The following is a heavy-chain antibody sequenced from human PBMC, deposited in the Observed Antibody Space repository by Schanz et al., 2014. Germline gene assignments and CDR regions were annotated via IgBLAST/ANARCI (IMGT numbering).Heavy chain of an antibody. V-gene: IGHV1-18*01. CDR1: GYTFTSYG. Sequence: QVQLVQSGAEVKKPGASVKVSCKASGYTFTSYGISWVRQAPGQGLEWMGWISAYNGNTNYAQKLQGRVTMTTDTSTSKAYRELRSLRSDDTAVYYCARDGPYYDFLYGMDVWGQGTTVTVSS. CDR3: ARDGPYYDFLYGMDV. CDR2: ISAYNGNT. J-gene: IGHJ6*02. D-gene: IGHD3-3*01.